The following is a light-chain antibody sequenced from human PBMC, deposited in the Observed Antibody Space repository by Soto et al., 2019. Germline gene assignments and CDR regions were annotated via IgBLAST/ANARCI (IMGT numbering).Light chain of an antibody. Sequence: DIQMTQFPSSLSASVGDRVNITCRASQGISTWLAWYQQKPERAPKSLIYAASRLQSGVPPRFIGSGSETDFTLTISSLQPEDFATYYCQQYNRYPRTFGQGTKVEIK. CDR2: AAS. CDR1: QGISTW. CDR3: QQYNRYPRT. J-gene: IGKJ1*01. V-gene: IGKV1D-16*01.